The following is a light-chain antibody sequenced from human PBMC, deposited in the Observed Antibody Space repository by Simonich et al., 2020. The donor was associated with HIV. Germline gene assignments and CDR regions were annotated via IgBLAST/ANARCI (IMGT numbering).Light chain of an antibody. Sequence: QLVLTQSPSASASLGASVRRTCTLSSGHRRYGNAWHQQQPEKGPRYLMQVDSDGSHSKGDGIPDRFSGSSSGAERYLTISSLQSEDEADYYCQTWGAGAGPNWVFGGGTKLTVL. CDR1: SGHRRYG. V-gene: IGLV4-69*01. CDR3: QTWGAGAGPNWV. CDR2: VDSDGSH. J-gene: IGLJ3*02.